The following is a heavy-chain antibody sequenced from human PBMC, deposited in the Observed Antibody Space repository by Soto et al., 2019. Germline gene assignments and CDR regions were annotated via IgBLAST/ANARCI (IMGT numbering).Heavy chain of an antibody. J-gene: IGHJ4*02. CDR3: ASRSPASDY. V-gene: IGHV3-33*03. Sequence: VKGRFTISRDNSKNTLYLQMNSLRAEDTAVYYCASRSPASDYWGQGTLVTVSS.